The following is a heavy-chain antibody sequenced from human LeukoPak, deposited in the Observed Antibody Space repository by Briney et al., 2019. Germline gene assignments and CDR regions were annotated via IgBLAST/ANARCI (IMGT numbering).Heavy chain of an antibody. V-gene: IGHV3-48*03. CDR3: ARDGSGWYDY. CDR2: ISSSGSTI. CDR1: AFTFPSYE. D-gene: IGHD6-19*01. J-gene: IGHJ4*02. Sequence: GGSLRLSCGASAFTFPSYEINWVRQAPGKGLEWVSYISSSGSTIYSADSVKGRFTISRDNAKNSLYLQMNSLRAEDTAVYYCARDGSGWYDYWGQGILVTVSS.